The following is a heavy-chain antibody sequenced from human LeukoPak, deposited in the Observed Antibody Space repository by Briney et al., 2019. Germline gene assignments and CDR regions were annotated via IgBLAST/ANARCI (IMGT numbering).Heavy chain of an antibody. J-gene: IGHJ4*02. CDR1: GGSISSSSYY. V-gene: IGHV4-39*01. Sequence: SETLSLTCTVSGGSISSSSYYWGWIRQPPGKGLEWIGSIYYSGSTYYNPSLKSRVTISVDTSKNQFSLKLSSVTAADTAVYYCARHSISDIVVVPASSFDYWGQGTLVTVSS. CDR3: ARHSISDIVVVPASSFDY. D-gene: IGHD2-2*01. CDR2: IYYSGST.